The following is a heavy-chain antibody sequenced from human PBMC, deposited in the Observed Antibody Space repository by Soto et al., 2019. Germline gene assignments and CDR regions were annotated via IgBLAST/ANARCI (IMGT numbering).Heavy chain of an antibody. J-gene: IGHJ4*01. Sequence: PPESLSVTGAVAGDASSSRHGWGGVREPPGKGLECIGQISHSGSTNSNPSLTSRVTISVDKSKNHFSLKLTSVTAADTAVYYCAARHFWSGPWTHTRLDYWGHGTLVT. CDR3: AARHFWSGPWTHTRLDY. D-gene: IGHD3-3*02. CDR2: ISHSGST. CDR1: GDASSSRHG. V-gene: IGHV4-4*03.